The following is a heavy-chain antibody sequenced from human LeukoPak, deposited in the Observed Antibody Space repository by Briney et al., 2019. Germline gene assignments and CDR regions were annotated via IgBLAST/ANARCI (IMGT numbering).Heavy chain of an antibody. D-gene: IGHD4-11*01. V-gene: IGHV4-59*01. J-gene: IGHJ4*02. CDR3: AREGVTKYYFDY. CDR2: IYYSGST. CDR1: GGSISSYY. Sequence: SETLSLTCTVSGGSISSYYWSWIRQPPGKGLEWIGYIYYSGSTDYNPSLKSRVTISVDTSKNQFSLKLSSVTAADTAVYYCAREGVTKYYFDYWGQGTLVPVSS.